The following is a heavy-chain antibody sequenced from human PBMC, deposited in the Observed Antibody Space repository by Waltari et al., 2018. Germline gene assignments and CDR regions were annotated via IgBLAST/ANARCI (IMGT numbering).Heavy chain of an antibody. CDR2: IYHSGST. CDR1: GYSISSGYY. CDR3: AREGPGWLRSEGYYFDY. D-gene: IGHD5-12*01. Sequence: QVQLQESGPGLVKPSETLSLTCTVSGYSISSGYYWGWLRQPPGKGLEWIGSIYHSGSTYYNPSLKSRVTISVDTSKNQFSLKLSSVTAADTAVYYCAREGPGWLRSEGYYFDYWGQGTLVTVSS. V-gene: IGHV4-38-2*02. J-gene: IGHJ4*02.